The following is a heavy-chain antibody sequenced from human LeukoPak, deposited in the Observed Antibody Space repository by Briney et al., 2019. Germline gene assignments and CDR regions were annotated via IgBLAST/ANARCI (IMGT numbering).Heavy chain of an antibody. CDR3: ARDLYYYGSGRYFGDY. CDR1: GYTFNGYY. Sequence: ASVNVSCKASGYTFNGYYMHWVRQAPGQGREWMGWINPNSGGTNYAQKCQGRVTMTRDTSISTAYMELSRLRSDDTAVYYCARDLYYYGSGRYFGDYWGQGTRVSVSS. D-gene: IGHD3-10*01. J-gene: IGHJ4*02. V-gene: IGHV1-2*02. CDR2: INPNSGGT.